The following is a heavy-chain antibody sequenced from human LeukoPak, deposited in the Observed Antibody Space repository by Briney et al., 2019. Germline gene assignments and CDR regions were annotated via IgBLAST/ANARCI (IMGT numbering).Heavy chain of an antibody. CDR3: ARRNNNGYFLDS. D-gene: IGHD5-12*01. J-gene: IGHJ4*02. CDR1: GTSKSGYF. CDR2: TFSSGAT. V-gene: IGHV4-4*09. Sequence: SETLFFTCIGSGTSKSGYFWTGIRQPPGKGLEWSGHTFSSGATTYNPFLKSRVTISVDTSRSQFSLNLSSVTAADTAVYSCARRNNNGYFLDSWGQGILVTVSS.